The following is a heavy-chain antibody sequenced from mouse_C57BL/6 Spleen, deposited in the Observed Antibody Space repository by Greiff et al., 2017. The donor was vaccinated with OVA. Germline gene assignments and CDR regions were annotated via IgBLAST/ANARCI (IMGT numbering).Heavy chain of an antibody. CDR3: ARETDYYGSRGFDY. V-gene: IGHV1-26*01. CDR1: GYTFTDYY. D-gene: IGHD1-1*01. Sequence: EVKLQQSGPELVKPGASVKISCKASGYTFTDYYMNWVKQSHGKSLEWIGDINPNNGGTSYNQKFKGKATLTVDKSSSTAYMELRSLTSEDSAVYYCARETDYYGSRGFDYWGQGTTLTVSS. CDR2: INPNNGGT. J-gene: IGHJ2*01.